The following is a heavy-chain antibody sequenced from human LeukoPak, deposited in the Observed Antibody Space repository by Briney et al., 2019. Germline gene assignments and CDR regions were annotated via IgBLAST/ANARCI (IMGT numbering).Heavy chain of an antibody. CDR2: ISSSSSYI. Sequence: GGSLRLSCAASGFTFSSYSMNWVRQAPGKGLEWVSCISSSSSYIYYADSVKGRFTISRDNAKNSLYLQTNSPRAEDTAVYYCARAGQEWFGELGFDQWGQGTLVIVSS. CDR1: GFTFSSYS. CDR3: ARAGQEWFGELGFDQ. V-gene: IGHV3-21*01. J-gene: IGHJ4*02. D-gene: IGHD3-10*01.